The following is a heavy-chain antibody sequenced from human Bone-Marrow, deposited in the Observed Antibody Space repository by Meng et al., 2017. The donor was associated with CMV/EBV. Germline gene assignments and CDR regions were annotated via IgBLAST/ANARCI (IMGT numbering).Heavy chain of an antibody. CDR1: GYTFTGYY. D-gene: IGHD1-26*01. J-gene: IGHJ4*02. CDR3: ARDLRRMVGATYPIDY. CDR2: INPNSGGT. V-gene: IGHV1-2*02. Sequence: ASVKVSCKASGYTFTGYYMHWVRQAPGQGLEWMGWINPNSGGTNYAQKFQGRVTMTRDTSISTAYMELSRQRSDDTAVYYCARDLRRMVGATYPIDYWGQGTLVTVSS.